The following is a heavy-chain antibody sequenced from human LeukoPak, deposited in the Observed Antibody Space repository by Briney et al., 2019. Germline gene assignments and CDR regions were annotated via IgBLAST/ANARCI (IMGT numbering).Heavy chain of an antibody. V-gene: IGHV4-59*11. CDR3: ARDLVTVTKGFDI. J-gene: IGHJ3*02. D-gene: IGHD4-17*01. Sequence: SETLSLTCAVSADSFSSHHWTWIRQPPGKGLEWNGYISYIGSTNYNPSLKSRVTISIDTSKNQFSLKLSPVTAADTAVYYCARDLVTVTKGFDIWGQGTMVSVSS. CDR2: ISYIGST. CDR1: ADSFSSHH.